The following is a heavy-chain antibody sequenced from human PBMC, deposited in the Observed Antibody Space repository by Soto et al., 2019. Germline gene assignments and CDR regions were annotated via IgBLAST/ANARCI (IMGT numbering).Heavy chain of an antibody. Sequence: SETLSLTCTVSGGSISSGGYYWSWIRQHPGKGLEWIGYIYYSGSTYYSPSLKSRVTISVDTSKNQFSLKLSSVTAADTAVYYCARGEQSSSYSYYYYYYGMDVWGQGTTVTVSS. D-gene: IGHD6-13*01. CDR2: IYYSGST. CDR1: GGSISSGGYY. J-gene: IGHJ6*02. CDR3: ARGEQSSSYSYYYYYYGMDV. V-gene: IGHV4-31*03.